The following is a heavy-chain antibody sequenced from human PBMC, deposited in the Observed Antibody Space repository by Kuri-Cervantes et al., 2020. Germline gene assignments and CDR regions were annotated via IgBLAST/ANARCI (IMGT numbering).Heavy chain of an antibody. V-gene: IGHV3-9*01. D-gene: IGHD5-18*01. CDR3: VKDIGDTALGQFDS. CDR2: ISWNTASI. J-gene: IGHJ4*02. Sequence: SLKISCAGSGFAFDGYAMDWVRQAPGKGLEWVSGISWNTASIGYADAVKGRFTISRDNAKNTLYLQMNSLRAEDTALYYCVKDIGDTALGQFDSWGQGTPVTVSS. CDR1: GFAFDGYA.